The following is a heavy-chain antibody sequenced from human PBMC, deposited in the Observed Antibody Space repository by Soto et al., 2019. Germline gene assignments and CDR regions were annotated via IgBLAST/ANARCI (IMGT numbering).Heavy chain of an antibody. J-gene: IGHJ5*02. Sequence: PGGSLRLSCAASGFTFSSYSMNWVRQAPGKGLEWVSYISSSSSTIYYADSVKGRFTISRDNAKNSLYPQMNSLRDEDTAVYYCARVAYSSSSTGSWFDPWGQGTLVTVSS. D-gene: IGHD6-6*01. CDR2: ISSSSSTI. CDR1: GFTFSSYS. CDR3: ARVAYSSSSTGSWFDP. V-gene: IGHV3-48*02.